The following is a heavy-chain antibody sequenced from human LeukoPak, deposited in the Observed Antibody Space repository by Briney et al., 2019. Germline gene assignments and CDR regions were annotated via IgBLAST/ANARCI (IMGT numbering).Heavy chain of an antibody. CDR2: IGTVGDT. V-gene: IGHV3-13*01. D-gene: IGHD2-15*01. J-gene: IGHJ3*02. CDR3: ARDLFSLAATDAFDI. Sequence: GGSLRLSCAASGFTFSRYDMHWVRQATGEGLEWVSAIGTVGDTYYPDSVKGRFTISRDNSKNTLYLQMNSLRAEDTAVYYCARDLFSLAATDAFDIWGQGTMVTVSS. CDR1: GFTFSRYD.